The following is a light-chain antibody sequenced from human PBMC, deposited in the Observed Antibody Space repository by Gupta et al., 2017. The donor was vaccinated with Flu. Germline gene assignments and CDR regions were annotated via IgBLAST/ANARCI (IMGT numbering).Light chain of an antibody. Sequence: DIQMTQSPSTLSASVGDRVTITCRASQSISYYLAWYQLQPGKAPNLLIYKASILESGVPSRFSGSGSGTQFTLTISSLQPDDFATYYCQQYNSWWTFGQGTKVEIK. V-gene: IGKV1-5*03. CDR1: QSISYY. CDR3: QQYNSWWT. J-gene: IGKJ1*01. CDR2: KAS.